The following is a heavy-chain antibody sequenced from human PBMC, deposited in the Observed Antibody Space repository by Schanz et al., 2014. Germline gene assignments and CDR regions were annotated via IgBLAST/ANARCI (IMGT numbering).Heavy chain of an antibody. CDR2: INPSGGST. CDR1: GYSFTTYD. CDR3: ASGEARVTSSGVVIVPMNV. D-gene: IGHD3-3*01. J-gene: IGHJ6*03. V-gene: IGHV1-46*01. Sequence: QVQLVQSGAEVKKPGVSVRVSCKASGYSFTTYDVNWVRQATGQGLEWMGIINPSGGSTSYAQKFEDRVTITRDASAIIVYMELSSLRSEDTAVFFCASGEARVTSSGVVIVPMNVWGKGTTVIVSS.